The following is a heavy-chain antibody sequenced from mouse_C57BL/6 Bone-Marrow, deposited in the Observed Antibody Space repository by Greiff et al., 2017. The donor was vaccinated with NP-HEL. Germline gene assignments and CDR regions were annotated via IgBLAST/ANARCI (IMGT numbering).Heavy chain of an antibody. Sequence: EVQVVESGGGLVKPGGSLKLSCAASGFTFSSYAMSWVRQTPEKRLEWVATLSDGGSYTYYPDNVKGRFTISRDNAKDKLDLQMSQLKADETAMYYCARVFGYWGQGTLVTVSA. J-gene: IGHJ3*01. CDR2: LSDGGSYT. CDR3: ARVFGY. CDR1: GFTFSSYA. V-gene: IGHV5-4*01.